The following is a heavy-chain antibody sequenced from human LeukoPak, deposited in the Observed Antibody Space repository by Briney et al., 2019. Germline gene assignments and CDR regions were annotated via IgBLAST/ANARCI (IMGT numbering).Heavy chain of an antibody. J-gene: IGHJ4*02. CDR2: ISGSGGST. Sequence: QAGGSLRLSCAAPGFTVSSNYMSWVRQAPGKGLDWVSVISGSGGSTHYADSVKGRFTISRDNAKNTLYLQMNSLRAEDTAVYYCARDVKTYYYDFFDYWGQGTLVTVSS. D-gene: IGHD3-22*01. V-gene: IGHV3-53*01. CDR1: GFTVSSNY. CDR3: ARDVKTYYYDFFDY.